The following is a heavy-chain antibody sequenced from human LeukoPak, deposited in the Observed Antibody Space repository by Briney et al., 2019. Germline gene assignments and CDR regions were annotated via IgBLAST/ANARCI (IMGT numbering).Heavy chain of an antibody. D-gene: IGHD2-2*01. CDR1: GGSISSYY. CDR3: ARVLGGSTSYFLPLYYFDY. J-gene: IGHJ4*02. V-gene: IGHV4-59*12. Sequence: NPSETLSLTCTVSGGSISSYYWSWIRQPPGKGLEWIGYISYSGSTYYNPSLKSRVTISVDTSKNQFSLKLSPVTAADTAVYYCARVLGGSTSYFLPLYYFDYWGQGTLVTVSS. CDR2: ISYSGST.